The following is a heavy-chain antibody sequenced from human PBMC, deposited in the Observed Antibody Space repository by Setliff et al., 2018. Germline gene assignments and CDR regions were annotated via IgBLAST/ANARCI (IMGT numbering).Heavy chain of an antibody. V-gene: IGHV1-69*05. Sequence: ASVKVSCQASGGTFSSCGISWVRQAPGQGLELMGGTIPIFGSTNYAQKFQDRVTIITDESTSTAYMELRSLRTEDTAVYYCAREGVDTRSSTDYRYYMDVWGKGTTVTVSS. J-gene: IGHJ6*03. CDR1: GGTFSSCG. D-gene: IGHD5-18*01. CDR3: AREGVDTRSSTDYRYYMDV. CDR2: TIPIFGST.